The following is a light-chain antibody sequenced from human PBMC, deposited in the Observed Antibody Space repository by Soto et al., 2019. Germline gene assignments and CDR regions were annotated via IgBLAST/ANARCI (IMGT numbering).Light chain of an antibody. CDR1: QSISTNS. J-gene: IGKJ4*01. CDR3: QQYDTSPLS. Sequence: EIVLTQSPGTVSLSAGERATLSCRASQSISTNSLAWYQQKPGQAPRLLIYAASSRATGIPDRFAGSGSGTDFTLTISSLEPEDFAVYFCQQYDTSPLSFGGGTKVGMK. CDR2: AAS. V-gene: IGKV3-20*01.